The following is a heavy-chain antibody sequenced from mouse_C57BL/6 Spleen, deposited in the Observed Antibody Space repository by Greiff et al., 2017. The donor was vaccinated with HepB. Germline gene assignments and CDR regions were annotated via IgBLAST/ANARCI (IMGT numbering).Heavy chain of an antibody. D-gene: IGHD1-3*01. V-gene: IGHV5-4*01. CDR2: ISDGGSYT. CDR1: GFTFSSYA. CDR3: ARGFYKDAVDY. Sequence: EVQRVESGGGLVKPGGSLKLSCAASGFTFSSYAMSWVRQTPEKGLEWVATISDGGSYTYYPDNVKGRFTISRDNAKNNLYLQMSHLKSEDTAMYYCARGFYKDAVDYWGQGTTVTVSS. J-gene: IGHJ4*01.